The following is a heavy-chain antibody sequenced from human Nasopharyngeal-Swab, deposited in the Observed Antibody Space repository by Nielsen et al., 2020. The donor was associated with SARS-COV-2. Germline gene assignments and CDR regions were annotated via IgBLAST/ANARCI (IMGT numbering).Heavy chain of an antibody. V-gene: IGHV4-61*02. Sequence: SETLSLTCTVSGGSISSGSYYWSWIRQPAGKGLEWIGRIYTSGSTNYNPSLKSRVTISVDTSKNQFPLKLSSVTAADTAVYYCAREVPKWRSSSFGEFDYWGQGTLVTVSS. CDR1: GGSISSGSYY. CDR2: IYTSGST. D-gene: IGHD6-13*01. CDR3: AREVPKWRSSSFGEFDY. J-gene: IGHJ4*02.